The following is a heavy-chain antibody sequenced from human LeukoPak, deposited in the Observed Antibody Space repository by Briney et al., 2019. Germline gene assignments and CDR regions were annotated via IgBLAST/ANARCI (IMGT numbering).Heavy chain of an antibody. J-gene: IGHJ4*02. Sequence: PGGSLRLSCAASGFTFSSYSMNWVRQAPGKGLERVSAISTSSSYIYYADSVKGQFTISRDNAKNSLYLQMNSLRAEDTAVYYCARESGVAVAGTGFDYWGQGTLVTVSS. CDR3: ARESGVAVAGTGFDY. D-gene: IGHD6-19*01. V-gene: IGHV3-21*01. CDR2: ISTSSSYI. CDR1: GFTFSSYS.